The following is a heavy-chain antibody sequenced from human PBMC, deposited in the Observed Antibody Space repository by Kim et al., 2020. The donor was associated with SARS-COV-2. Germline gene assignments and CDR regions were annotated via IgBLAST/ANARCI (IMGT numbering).Heavy chain of an antibody. CDR2: ISWNSGSI. V-gene: IGHV3-9*01. D-gene: IGHD3-10*01. CDR3: AKDGGFRERGAFDI. J-gene: IGHJ3*02. Sequence: GGSLRLSCAVSGFTFDDYAMHWVRQAPGKGLEWVSGISWNSGSIGYADSVKGRFTISRDNAKNSLYLQMNSLRVEDTALYYCAKDGGFRERGAFDIWGQGTMVTVSS. CDR1: GFTFDDYA.